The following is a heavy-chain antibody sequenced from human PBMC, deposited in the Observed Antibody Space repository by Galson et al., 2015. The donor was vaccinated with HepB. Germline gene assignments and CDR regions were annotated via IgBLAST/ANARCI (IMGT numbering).Heavy chain of an antibody. D-gene: IGHD5-24*01. J-gene: IGHJ4*02. Sequence: SLRLSCAASGFTFSSYRMNWARQAPGKGLEWVSSISSSSTSISYADSVKGRFTISRDNAKSSLYLQMDSLRAEDSAVYYCTRNLDWLQALDYWGQGTLVTVSS. CDR3: TRNLDWLQALDY. CDR1: GFTFSSYR. CDR2: ISSSSTSI. V-gene: IGHV3-21*01.